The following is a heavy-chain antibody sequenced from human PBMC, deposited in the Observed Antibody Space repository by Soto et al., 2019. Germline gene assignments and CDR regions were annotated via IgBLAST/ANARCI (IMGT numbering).Heavy chain of an antibody. J-gene: IGHJ4*02. D-gene: IGHD3-16*01. V-gene: IGHV3-9*01. CDR2: ISWNSGSI. Sequence: PGGSLRLSCIASGFTFDDYAMHWVRQAPGKGLEWVSGISWNSGSIDYADSVKGRFTISRDNAKNSLFLQMDSLRTEDTALYYCAKDGRGISPYWAQGTLVTVSS. CDR3: AKDGRGISPY. CDR1: GFTFDDYA.